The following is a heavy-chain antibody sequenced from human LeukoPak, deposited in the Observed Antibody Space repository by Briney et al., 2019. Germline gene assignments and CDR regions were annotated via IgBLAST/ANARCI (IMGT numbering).Heavy chain of an antibody. D-gene: IGHD5-12*01. Sequence: SETLSLTCTVSSGSISSGDYYWSWIRQPPGRGLEWIGYISSSGTTYYNPSLRSRITISVDSSKSQFSLNLSSVTASDTAVYYCAGVGNGGYGGFDYWGQGTLVTVSS. CDR2: ISSSGTT. CDR1: SGSISSGDYY. J-gene: IGHJ4*02. CDR3: AGVGNGGYGGFDY. V-gene: IGHV4-30-4*01.